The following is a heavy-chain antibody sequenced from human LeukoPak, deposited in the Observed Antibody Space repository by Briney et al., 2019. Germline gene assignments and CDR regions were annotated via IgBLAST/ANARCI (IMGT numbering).Heavy chain of an antibody. J-gene: IGHJ4*02. CDR1: GFTFSSYA. V-gene: IGHV3-7*01. CDR2: IKKDGIEK. Sequence: SGGSLRLSCAASGFTFSSYAMSWVRQAPGKGLEWVANIKKDGIEKYYVDSVKGRFTISRDNAKTSLYLQMNSLRAEDTAVYYCARDLSGVTGYTYDRGIDYWGQGTLVTVSS. CDR3: ARDLSGVTGYTYDRGIDY. D-gene: IGHD5-18*01.